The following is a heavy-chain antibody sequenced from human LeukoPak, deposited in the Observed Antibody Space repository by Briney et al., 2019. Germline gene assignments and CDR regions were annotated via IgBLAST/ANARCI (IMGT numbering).Heavy chain of an antibody. Sequence: GGSLRLSCAAPGFTFSTYEMNWVRQAPGKGLEWVSYISSSGSTIYYADSVKGRFTISRDNAKNSLYLQMNSLRAEDTAVYYCAELGITMIGGVWGKGTTVTISS. CDR3: AELGITMIGGV. J-gene: IGHJ6*04. CDR2: ISSSGSTI. V-gene: IGHV3-48*03. D-gene: IGHD3-10*02. CDR1: GFTFSTYE.